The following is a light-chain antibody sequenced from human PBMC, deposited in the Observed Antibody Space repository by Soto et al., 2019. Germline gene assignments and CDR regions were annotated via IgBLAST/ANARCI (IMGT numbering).Light chain of an antibody. CDR1: QSVSSY. J-gene: IGKJ1*01. CDR3: QQRSDWPWT. CDR2: AAS. V-gene: IGKV3-11*01. Sequence: EIVLTQSPATLSLSPGERATLSCRASQSVSSYLAWYQQKPGQAPRLLIYAASNRAAGIPARFSGSGSETNFTLTIISLEPEDFAIYYCQQRSDWPWTFGQGT.